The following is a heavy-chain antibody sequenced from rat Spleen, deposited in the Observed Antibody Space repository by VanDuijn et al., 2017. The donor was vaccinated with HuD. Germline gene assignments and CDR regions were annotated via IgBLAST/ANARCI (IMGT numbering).Heavy chain of an antibody. CDR1: GFTFSSYD. J-gene: IGHJ1*01. CDR3: ARHEDYYSIYPHWYFDF. Sequence: EVQLVESGGGLVQPGRSMKLSCTASGFTFSSYDMAWVRQAPTKGLEWVASITNASGGTHYADSVKGRFTISRDIAKTTLYLHMNSLRSEDTATYYCARHEDYYSIYPHWYFDFWGPGTMVTVSS. D-gene: IGHD1-2*01. CDR2: ITNASGGT. V-gene: IGHV5-25*01.